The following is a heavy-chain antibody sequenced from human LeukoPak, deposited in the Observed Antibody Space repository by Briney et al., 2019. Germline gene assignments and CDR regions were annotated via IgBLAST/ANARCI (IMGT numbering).Heavy chain of an antibody. J-gene: IGHJ4*02. CDR2: ISYDGSNK. CDR1: GFTFSSYG. CDR3: ARDRVRVEFDY. D-gene: IGHD3-10*01. Sequence: PGGSLRLSCAASGFTFSSYGMHWVRQAPGKGLEWVAVISYDGSNKYYADSVKGRFTISRDNSKNTLYLQMNSLRAEDTAVYYCARDRVRVEFDYWGQGTLVTVSS. V-gene: IGHV3-30*03.